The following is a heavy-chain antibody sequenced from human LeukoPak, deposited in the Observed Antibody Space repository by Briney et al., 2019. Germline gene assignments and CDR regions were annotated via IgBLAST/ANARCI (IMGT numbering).Heavy chain of an antibody. D-gene: IGHD1-26*01. CDR3: ARDRVGATDYFDY. CDR1: XLTFSSYA. Sequence: SLRLXCAASXLTFSSYAMHWVRQAPGKGLEWVAVISYDGSNKYYADSVKGRFTISRDNSKNTLYLQMNSLRAEDTAVYYCARDRVGATDYFDYWGQGTLVTVSS. CDR2: ISYDGSNK. J-gene: IGHJ4*02. V-gene: IGHV3-30-3*01.